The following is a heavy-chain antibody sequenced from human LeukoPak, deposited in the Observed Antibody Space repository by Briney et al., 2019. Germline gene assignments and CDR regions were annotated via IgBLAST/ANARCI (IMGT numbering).Heavy chain of an antibody. D-gene: IGHD4-17*01. V-gene: IGHV3-48*03. CDR3: ARPSDGNYAQGGYFDY. CDR1: GFTFSSYE. CDR2: ISSSGSTI. Sequence: GGSLRLSCAASGFTFSSYEMNWVRQAPGKGLEWVSYISSSGSTIYYADSVKGRFTISRDNAKNSLYLQMNSLRAEDTAVYCCARPSDGNYAQGGYFDYWGQGALVTVSS. J-gene: IGHJ4*02.